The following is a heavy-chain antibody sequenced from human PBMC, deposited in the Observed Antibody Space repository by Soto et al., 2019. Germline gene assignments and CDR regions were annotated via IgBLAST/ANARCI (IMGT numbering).Heavy chain of an antibody. J-gene: IGHJ6*03. Sequence: GGSLRLSCAASGFTFSSYAMSWVRQAPGKGLEWVSAISGSGGSTYYADSVKGRFTISRDNSKNTLYLQMNSLRAEDTAVYYCAKEYGSGSSYYYYYMDVWGKGTTVTVSS. CDR3: AKEYGSGSSYYYYYMDV. V-gene: IGHV3-23*01. D-gene: IGHD3-10*01. CDR1: GFTFSSYA. CDR2: ISGSGGST.